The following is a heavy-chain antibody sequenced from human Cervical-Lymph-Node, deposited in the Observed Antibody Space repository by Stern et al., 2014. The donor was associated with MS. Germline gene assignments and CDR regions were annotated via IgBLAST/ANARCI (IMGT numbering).Heavy chain of an antibody. CDR3: ARNPGRIQLWIFDY. J-gene: IGHJ4*02. Sequence: QVQLQESGPGLVKPSQTLSLTCTVSGGSISSGSYYWSWIRQPAGKGLEWIGRIYTSGSTNYNPSLKSRVTISVAPSKNQFPLKRSSVTAADTAVYYCARNPGRIQLWIFDYWGQGTLVTVSS. CDR1: GGSISSGSYY. V-gene: IGHV4-61*02. CDR2: IYTSGST. D-gene: IGHD5-18*01.